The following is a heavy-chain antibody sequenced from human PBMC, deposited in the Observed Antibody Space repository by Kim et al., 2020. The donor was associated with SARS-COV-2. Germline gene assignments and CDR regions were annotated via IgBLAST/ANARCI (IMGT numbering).Heavy chain of an antibody. J-gene: IGHJ4*02. CDR2: IVLGSGNT. CDR1: GFNFGSSG. V-gene: IGHV1-58*01. Sequence: SVKVSCTTSGFNFGSSGLQWVRQVRGQRLEWIGWIVLGSGNTKYAQKFQERVTMTRDMSTRTAYMELTSLRFEDTAIYYCAANSAPGDADYWGQGTLVIVSS. CDR3: AANSAPGDADY.